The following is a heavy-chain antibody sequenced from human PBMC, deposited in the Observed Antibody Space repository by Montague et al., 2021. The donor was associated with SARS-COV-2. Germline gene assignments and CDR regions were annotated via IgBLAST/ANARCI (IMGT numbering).Heavy chain of an antibody. CDR3: AKRLDDYFDY. J-gene: IGHJ4*02. V-gene: IGHV3-23*03. Sequence: SLRLSCAASGFTFSFYAMSWVRQAPGKGLQWVSVIYSGGSSTYYADSMKGRFTISRDNSKNTLYLQMNSLRAEDTAVYYCAKRLDDYFDYWGQGTLVTVSS. D-gene: IGHD1-1*01. CDR2: IYSGGSST. CDR1: GFTFSFYA.